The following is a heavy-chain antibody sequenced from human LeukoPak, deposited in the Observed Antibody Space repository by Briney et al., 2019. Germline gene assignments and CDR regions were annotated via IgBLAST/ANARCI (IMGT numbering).Heavy chain of an antibody. CDR1: GFTFSSYA. CDR2: ISGSGGST. J-gene: IGHJ4*02. D-gene: IGHD1-7*01. V-gene: IGHV3-23*01. CDR3: AKDRSPGTTPFYYFDY. Sequence: GGSLRLSCAASGFTFSSYAMSWVRQAPGKGLEWVSAISGSGGSTYYADSVKGRFTISRDNSKNTLYLQMNSLRAGDTAEYYCAKDRSPGTTPFYYFDYWGQGTLVTVSS.